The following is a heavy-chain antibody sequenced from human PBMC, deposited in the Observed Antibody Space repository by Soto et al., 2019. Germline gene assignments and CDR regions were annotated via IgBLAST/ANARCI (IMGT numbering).Heavy chain of an antibody. V-gene: IGHV3-49*03. CDR1: GFTFGDYA. CDR2: IRSKAYGGTT. CDR3: TIPLLRYFEWLDKA. D-gene: IGHD3-9*01. J-gene: IGHJ5*02. Sequence: GWSLRLSCTASGFTFGDYAMSWFRQAPGKGLEWVGFIRSKAYGGTTEYAASVKGRFTISRDDSKSIAYLQMNRLKTEDTAVYYCTIPLLRYFEWLDKAWGQGTLVTVSS.